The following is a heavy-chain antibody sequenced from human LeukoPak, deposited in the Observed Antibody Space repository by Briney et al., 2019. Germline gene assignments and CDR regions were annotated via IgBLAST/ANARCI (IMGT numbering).Heavy chain of an antibody. D-gene: IGHD6-6*01. CDR3: ARVRRSSSSAEYFQQ. CDR1: GDTFTGYY. Sequence: ASVKVSCNASGDTFTGYYMHWVRQAPGQGLEWMGWINPNSGGTNYAQKFQGRDTMTRDTSISTAYMELSRLRSDDTAVYYCARVRRSSSSAEYFQQWGQGTLVTVSS. V-gene: IGHV1-2*02. CDR2: INPNSGGT. J-gene: IGHJ1*01.